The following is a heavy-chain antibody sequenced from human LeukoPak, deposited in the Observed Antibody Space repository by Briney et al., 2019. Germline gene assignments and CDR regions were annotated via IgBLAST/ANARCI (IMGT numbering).Heavy chain of an antibody. J-gene: IGHJ4*02. CDR2: MNPNSGNT. CDR1: GYTFTSYD. D-gene: IGHD1-7*01. Sequence: ASVKVSCKASGYTFTSYDINWVRQATGQGLEWMGWMNPNSGNTGYAQKFQGRVTMTRNTSISTAYMELSSLRSEDTAVYYCARASQKEHTRPWGTEKYYFDYWGQGTLVTVSS. V-gene: IGHV1-8*01. CDR3: ARASQKEHTRPWGTEKYYFDY.